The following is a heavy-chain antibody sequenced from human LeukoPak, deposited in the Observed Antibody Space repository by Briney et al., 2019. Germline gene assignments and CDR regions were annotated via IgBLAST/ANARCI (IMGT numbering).Heavy chain of an antibody. J-gene: IGHJ4*02. CDR2: IYYSGST. CDR3: AGPDDYFDY. Sequence: PSETLSLTCTVSGGSISSYYWSWIRQPPGKGLEWIGYIYYSGSTNYNPSLKSRVTISVDTSKNQFSLKLSSVTAANTAVYYCAGPDDYFDYWGQGTLVTVSS. V-gene: IGHV4-59*01. CDR1: GGSISSYY.